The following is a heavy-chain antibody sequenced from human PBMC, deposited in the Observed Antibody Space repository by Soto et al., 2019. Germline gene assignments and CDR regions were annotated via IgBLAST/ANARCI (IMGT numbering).Heavy chain of an antibody. CDR1: GYTFSTYG. CDR3: ARGDPDTYMRLPFDY. CDR2: ISTHSGNT. V-gene: IGHV1-18*04. D-gene: IGHD5-18*01. Sequence: QIQLVQSGAEVKKPGASVTVSCKASGYTFSTYGISWVRQAPGQGLEWMGWISTHSGNTGYTQKFQGRVSMTRDTSTNIAYMELRSLTSDDTAVYYCARGDPDTYMRLPFDYWGQGTLVTVSS. J-gene: IGHJ4*02.